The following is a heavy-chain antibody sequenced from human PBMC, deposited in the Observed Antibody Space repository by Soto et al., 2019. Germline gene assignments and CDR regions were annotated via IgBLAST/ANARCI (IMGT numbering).Heavy chain of an antibody. CDR1: GYTFTGYY. D-gene: IGHD5-12*01. Sequence: ASVKVSCKASGYTFTGYYMRWVRQAPGQGLEWMGWINPNSGGTNYAQKFQGWVTMTRDTSISTAYMELSRLRSDDTAVYYCARDRGGYASYFDYWGQGTLVTVSS. V-gene: IGHV1-2*04. J-gene: IGHJ4*02. CDR3: ARDRGGYASYFDY. CDR2: INPNSGGT.